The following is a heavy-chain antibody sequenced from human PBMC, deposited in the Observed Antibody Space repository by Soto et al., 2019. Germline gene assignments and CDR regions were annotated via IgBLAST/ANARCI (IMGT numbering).Heavy chain of an antibody. CDR2: IYHGETT. Sequence: QLQLQESGPGLVKPSGTLSLTCAVSGDSISSSHWWTWVRQAPGKGLEWIGEIYHGETTNYNPSLKRRVHISADKSTNQLSLKLTSVTAADTPVYYGARVLLPSRVYGNSRLDSWGQGSLVTVSS. D-gene: IGHD4-17*01. J-gene: IGHJ5*01. CDR3: ARVLLPSRVYGNSRLDS. CDR1: GDSISSSHW. V-gene: IGHV4-4*02.